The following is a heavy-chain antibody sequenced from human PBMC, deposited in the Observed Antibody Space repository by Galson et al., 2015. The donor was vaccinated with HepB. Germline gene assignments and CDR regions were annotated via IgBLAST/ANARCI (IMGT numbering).Heavy chain of an antibody. CDR2: IIPIFGTA. J-gene: IGHJ5*02. V-gene: IGHV1-69*13. D-gene: IGHD2-15*01. Sequence: SVKVSCKASGGTFSSYAISWVRQAPGQGLEWMGGIIPIFGTANYAQKFQGRVTITADESTSTAYMELSSLRSEDTAVYYCARGPPGRSNWFDPWGQGTLVTVSS. CDR1: GGTFSSYA. CDR3: ARGPPGRSNWFDP.